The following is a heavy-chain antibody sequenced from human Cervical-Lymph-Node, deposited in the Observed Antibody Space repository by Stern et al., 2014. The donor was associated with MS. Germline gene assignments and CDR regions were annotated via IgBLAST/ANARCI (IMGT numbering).Heavy chain of an antibody. CDR2: LYPYDLDT. V-gene: IGHV5-51*01. CDR3: ARHVQGFDY. Sequence: EVQLVESGAAVKKPGESLKISCKLSGYSFTLYYIALVRQMPGKGLEWMGVLYPYDLDTTYSPSFQGQVTISADKSITTAYLQWSSLRASDTAMYYCARHVQGFDYWGQGTLVTVSS. CDR1: GYSFTLYY. J-gene: IGHJ4*02.